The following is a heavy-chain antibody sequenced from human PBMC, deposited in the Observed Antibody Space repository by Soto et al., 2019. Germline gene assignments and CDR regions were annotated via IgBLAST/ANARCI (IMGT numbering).Heavy chain of an antibody. CDR1: AYSFTSNG. V-gene: IGHV1-18*01. Sequence: ASENADWKGSAYSFTSNGISWVRQAPGQGLEWMGWISVDKGNTNYAQKLQGRVTMTRDTSTSTVYMELRSLRSEDTAVYFCARDRAHGLDIWG. CDR2: ISVDKGNT. CDR3: ARDRAHGLDI. J-gene: IGHJ3*02.